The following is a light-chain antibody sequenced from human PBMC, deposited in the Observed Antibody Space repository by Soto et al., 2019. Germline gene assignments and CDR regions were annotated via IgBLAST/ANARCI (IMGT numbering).Light chain of an antibody. CDR1: SSDIGAFTF. CDR3: SSYSSSSTHV. CDR2: DVN. V-gene: IGLV2-14*03. J-gene: IGLJ1*01. Sequence: QSALTQPASVSGSPGQSITISCTGTSSDIGAFTFVSWYQQHPGKVPKLMIFDVNRRPSGISARFSGSKSGNTASLTISGLQAEDEGDYYCSSYSSSSTHVFGSGTKLTVL.